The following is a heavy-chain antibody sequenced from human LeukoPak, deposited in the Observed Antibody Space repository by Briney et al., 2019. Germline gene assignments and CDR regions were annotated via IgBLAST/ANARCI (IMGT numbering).Heavy chain of an antibody. CDR1: GGSFSGYY. CDR3: ARRGGPVLRYFDWLSGLDY. D-gene: IGHD3-9*01. J-gene: IGHJ4*02. CDR2: INHSGST. Sequence: PSETLSLTCAVYGGSFSGYYWSWIRQPPGKGLEWIGEINHSGSTNYNPSLKSRVTISVDTSKNQFSLKLSSVTAADTAVYYCARRGGPVLRYFDWLSGLDYWGQGTLVTVSS. V-gene: IGHV4-34*01.